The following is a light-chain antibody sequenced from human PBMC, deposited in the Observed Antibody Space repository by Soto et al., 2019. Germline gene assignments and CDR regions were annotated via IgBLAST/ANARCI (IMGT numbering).Light chain of an antibody. Sequence: QSVLTQPPSVSAAPGPKVTISCSGSSSNIGNNYVSWYQQLPGTAPKLLIYDNNQRPSGIPDRFSGSKSGTSATLGITGLQTGDEADYYCATWDSSLSAVVFGGGTKLTVL. J-gene: IGLJ2*01. CDR3: ATWDSSLSAVV. CDR2: DNN. V-gene: IGLV1-51*01. CDR1: SSNIGNNY.